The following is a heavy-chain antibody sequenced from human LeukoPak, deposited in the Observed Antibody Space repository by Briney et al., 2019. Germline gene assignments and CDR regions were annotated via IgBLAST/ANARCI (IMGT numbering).Heavy chain of an antibody. Sequence: PGGSLRLSCAASGFTFSTYWMHWVGQAPGKGLVWVSRINTDGSSTTYADSVKGRFTISRDKAKNTLYLQINSLRAEDTAVYYCASDNTGCSNGVCSDYWGQGTLVTVSS. CDR3: ASDNTGCSNGVCSDY. J-gene: IGHJ4*02. V-gene: IGHV3-74*01. CDR2: INTDGSST. D-gene: IGHD2-8*01. CDR1: GFTFSTYW.